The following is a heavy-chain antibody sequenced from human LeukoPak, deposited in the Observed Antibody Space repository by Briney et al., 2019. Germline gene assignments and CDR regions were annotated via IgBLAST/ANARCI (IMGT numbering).Heavy chain of an antibody. Sequence: GGSLRLSCAASGFTFSSNYMTWVRQAPGKGLEWVSVIYSGGSTDYADSVKGRFTISRDNSKNTLYLQMKSMRAEDTTAYYCKRNRGSDNWFDPWGQGTLVTVSS. CDR1: GFTFSSNY. CDR2: IYSGGST. CDR3: KRNRGSDNWFDP. D-gene: IGHD7-27*01. J-gene: IGHJ5*02. V-gene: IGHV3-53*01.